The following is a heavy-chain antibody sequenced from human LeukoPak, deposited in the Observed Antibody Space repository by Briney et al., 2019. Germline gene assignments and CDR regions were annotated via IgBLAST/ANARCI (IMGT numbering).Heavy chain of an antibody. J-gene: IGHJ3*01. CDR3: ARAEIVVLTDHGFDV. Sequence: GGSLRLSCAASGFTFSDYYMSWIRQAPGKGLEWVSYISSSSSYTDYADSVKGRFTISRDNAKNTLFLQMKSLRVEDTATYYCARAEIVVLTDHGFDVWGQGTRVTVSS. CDR2: ISSSSSYT. CDR1: GFTFSDYY. D-gene: IGHD2-21*01. V-gene: IGHV3-11*06.